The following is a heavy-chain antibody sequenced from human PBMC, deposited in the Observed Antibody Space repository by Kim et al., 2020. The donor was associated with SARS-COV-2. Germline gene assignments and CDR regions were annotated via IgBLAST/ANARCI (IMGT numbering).Heavy chain of an antibody. J-gene: IGHJ1*01. CDR1: GYTVTYSY. Sequence: GGSLRLSCAASGYTVTYSYMGWVRQAPGKGLEWVSFIYSGGNTIYADPVQGRLIISRDHSKNTLYLQMNSLRAEDTAVYYCETVVFYHDAGYLKNWGKGTLVIVPS. CDR2: IYSGGNT. CDR3: ETVVFYHDAGYLKN. D-gene: IGHD3-22*01. V-gene: IGHV3-66*01.